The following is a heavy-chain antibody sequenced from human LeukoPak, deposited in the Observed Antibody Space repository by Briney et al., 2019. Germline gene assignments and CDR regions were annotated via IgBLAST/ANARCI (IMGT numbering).Heavy chain of an antibody. CDR3: ARTYSSSDEFDY. CDR2: INPSGGST. V-gene: IGHV1-46*01. CDR1: GYTFTSYY. J-gene: IGHJ4*02. Sequence: ASVKVSCKASGYTFTSYYIHWVRQAPGRGLEWMGIINPSGGSTTYAQKFQGRVAMTRDTSTSRVYMEVSSLRSEDTAVYYCARTYSSSDEFDYWGQGTLVTVSS. D-gene: IGHD6-13*01.